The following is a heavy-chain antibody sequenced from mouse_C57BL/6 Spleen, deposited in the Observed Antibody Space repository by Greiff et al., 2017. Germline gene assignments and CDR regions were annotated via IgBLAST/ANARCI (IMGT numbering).Heavy chain of an antibody. D-gene: IGHD2-10*02. Sequence: QVTLKVSGPGILQPSQTLSLTCSFSGFSLSTFGMGVGWIRPPSGKGLEWLAHIWWDDAKYYNPALKSWLTISKDTSKNQVFLKIAHVDTADTATYYCARMRERYGNAVDYWGQGTTLTVSS. CDR3: ARMRERYGNAVDY. V-gene: IGHV8-8*01. CDR1: GFSLSTFGMG. J-gene: IGHJ2*01. CDR2: IWWDDAK.